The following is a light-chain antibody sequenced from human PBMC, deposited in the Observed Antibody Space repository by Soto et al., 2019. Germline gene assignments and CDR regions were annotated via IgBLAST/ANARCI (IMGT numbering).Light chain of an antibody. J-gene: IGKJ4*01. CDR2: AAS. Sequence: IQLTQSPSSLSASVGDRVTITCRASQDIAIYLAWYQQKPGEAPKLLIYAASTLYGGVPSRFSGSGSGTDFALTITSLQAEDFVTYYCQQLRRYPSTFGGGTKVDIK. CDR3: QQLRRYPST. V-gene: IGKV1-9*01. CDR1: QDIAIY.